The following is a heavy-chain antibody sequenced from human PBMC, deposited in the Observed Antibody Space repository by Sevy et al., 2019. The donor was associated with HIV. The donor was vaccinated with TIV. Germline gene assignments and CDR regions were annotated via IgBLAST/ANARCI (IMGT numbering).Heavy chain of an antibody. V-gene: IGHV3-30*04. Sequence: GGSLRLSCAASRFTFSTYAIHWVRQAPGKGLEWVAVISYDGSNKYYADSVKGRFTISRDNSKHTLYLQMNSLRVEDTAVYYCARGRVTSHDYDYWGQGTLVTVSS. CDR1: RFTFSTYA. CDR3: ARGRVTSHDYDY. D-gene: IGHD2-21*02. CDR2: ISYDGSNK. J-gene: IGHJ4*02.